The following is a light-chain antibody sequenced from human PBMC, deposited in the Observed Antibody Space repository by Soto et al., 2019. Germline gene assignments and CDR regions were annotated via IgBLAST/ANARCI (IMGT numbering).Light chain of an antibody. V-gene: IGKV3-15*01. J-gene: IGKJ1*01. CDR3: QQYNNWPPVT. CDR1: QSVSSN. CDR2: GAS. Sequence: EIWLTLSPVTLSLSPGERATLSCRASQSVSSNLAWYQQKPGQAPRLLIYGASTRATGIPARFSGSGSGTEFTLTISSLQSEDFAVYYCQQYNNWPPVTFGQGTKVDIK.